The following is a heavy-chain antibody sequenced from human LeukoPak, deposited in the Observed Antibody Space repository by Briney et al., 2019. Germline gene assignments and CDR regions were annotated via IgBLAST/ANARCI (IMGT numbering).Heavy chain of an antibody. CDR3: ARHTRGKDIVVVPAAMSTYGMDV. J-gene: IGHJ6*02. Sequence: SETLSLTCAVYGGSFSGYYWSWIRQPPGKGLEWIGEINHSGSTNYNPSLKSRVTISVDTSKNQFSLKLSSVTAADTAVYYRARHTRGKDIVVVPAAMSTYGMDVWGQGTTVTVSS. D-gene: IGHD2-2*01. CDR2: INHSGST. V-gene: IGHV4-34*01. CDR1: GGSFSGYY.